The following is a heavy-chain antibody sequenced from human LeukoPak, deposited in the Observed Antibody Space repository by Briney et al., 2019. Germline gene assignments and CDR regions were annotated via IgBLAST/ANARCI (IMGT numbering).Heavy chain of an antibody. J-gene: IGHJ6*03. Sequence: ASVKVSCKASGGTFSSYAISWVRQAPGQGLEWMGGIIPIFGTANYAQKFQGRVTITTDESTSTAYMELSSLRSEDTAVYYCASAPHDFWSGYYVYYYYYMDVWGKGTTVTVSS. V-gene: IGHV1-69*05. D-gene: IGHD3-3*01. CDR3: ASAPHDFWSGYYVYYYYYMDV. CDR2: IIPIFGTA. CDR1: GGTFSSYA.